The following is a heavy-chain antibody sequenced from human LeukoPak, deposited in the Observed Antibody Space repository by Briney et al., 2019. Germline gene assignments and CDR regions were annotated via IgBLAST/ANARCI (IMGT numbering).Heavy chain of an antibody. Sequence: ASVKVSCKASGYTFTGYYMHWVRQAPGQGLEWMGRINPNSGGTNYAQKFQGRVTMTRDTSISTAYMELSRLRSDDTGVYYCAILRYCSSTSCPSGWVDPWGPGTLVTVSS. J-gene: IGHJ5*02. CDR3: AILRYCSSTSCPSGWVDP. CDR1: GYTFTGYY. D-gene: IGHD2-2*01. CDR2: INPNSGGT. V-gene: IGHV1-2*05.